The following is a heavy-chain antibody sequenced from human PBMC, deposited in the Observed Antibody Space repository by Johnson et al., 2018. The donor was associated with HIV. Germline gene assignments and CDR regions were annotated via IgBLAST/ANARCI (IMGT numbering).Heavy chain of an antibody. CDR2: ISSSGSTI. D-gene: IGHD4-17*01. Sequence: QVQLVESGGGLIQPGGSLRLSCGASGFTFSDYYMSWIRQAPGKGLEWVSYISSSGSTIYYADSVKGRFTISRDNSKNTLYLQMHSLRAEDTAVYYCAKLVGDYVSNAFDILGQGTMVTVSS. J-gene: IGHJ3*02. CDR1: GFTFSDYY. V-gene: IGHV3-11*04. CDR3: AKLVGDYVSNAFDI.